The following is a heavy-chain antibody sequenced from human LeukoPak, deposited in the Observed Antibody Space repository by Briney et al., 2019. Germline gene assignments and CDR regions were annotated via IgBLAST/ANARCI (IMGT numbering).Heavy chain of an antibody. J-gene: IGHJ4*02. Sequence: SETLSLTCTVSGGSISSYYWSWIRQPPGKGLEWIGYIYYSGSTNYNPSLKGRVTISVDTSKNQFSLKLSSVTAADTAVYYCARMTHYGHFDYWGQGTLVTVSS. D-gene: IGHD4-17*01. CDR2: IYYSGST. CDR3: ARMTHYGHFDY. V-gene: IGHV4-59*01. CDR1: GGSISSYY.